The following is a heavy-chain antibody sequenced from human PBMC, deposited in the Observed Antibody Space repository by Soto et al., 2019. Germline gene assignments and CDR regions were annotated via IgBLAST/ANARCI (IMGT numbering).Heavy chain of an antibody. CDR2: ITTDGSST. D-gene: IGHD3-9*01. J-gene: IGHJ4*02. CDR3: ARINGAGILTGYYLY. Sequence: PGGSQRLSSTASGFNFGSYVMHWVRQAPGKGLQYVSAITTDGSSTYYASSVKGRFTISRDNSKNTLYLQMDSLRAEDMAVYYCARINGAGILTGYYLYWGQGTRVTVSS. V-gene: IGHV3-64*01. CDR1: GFNFGSYV.